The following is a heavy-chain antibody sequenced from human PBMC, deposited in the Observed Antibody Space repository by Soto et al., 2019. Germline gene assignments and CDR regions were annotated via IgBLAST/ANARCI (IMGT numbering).Heavy chain of an antibody. D-gene: IGHD2-15*01. J-gene: IGHJ6*02. CDR1: GFTFSSYD. Sequence: GGSLRLSCAASGFTFSSYDMHWVRQATGKGLEWVSAIGTAGDTYYPGSVKGRFTISRENAKNSLYLQMNSLRAEDTAVYYCAMSQYSWDYYYGMDVCGQGTTVTVSS. CDR2: IGTAGDT. V-gene: IGHV3-13*01. CDR3: AMSQYSWDYYYGMDV.